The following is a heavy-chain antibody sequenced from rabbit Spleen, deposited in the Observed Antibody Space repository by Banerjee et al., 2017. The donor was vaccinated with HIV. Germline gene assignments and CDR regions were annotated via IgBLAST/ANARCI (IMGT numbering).Heavy chain of an antibody. J-gene: IGHJ4*01. D-gene: IGHD1-1*01. Sequence: QSLEESGGDLVKPGASLTLTCTASEVSFSISSYMCWVRQAPGKGLEWIACINIVTGKSVYASWALGRFIMSRTSSTTVTLQMTSLTVAGTATYFCARDLVAVIGWNFNLWGQGTLVTVS. V-gene: IGHV1S40*01. CDR1: EVSFSISSY. CDR2: INIVTGKS. CDR3: ARDLVAVIGWNFNL.